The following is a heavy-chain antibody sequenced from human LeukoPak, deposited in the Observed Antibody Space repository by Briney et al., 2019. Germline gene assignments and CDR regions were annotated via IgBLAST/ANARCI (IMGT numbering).Heavy chain of an antibody. CDR2: ISYDGSNK. CDR3: AKDAEDSSGWFDY. J-gene: IGHJ4*02. Sequence: PGGSLRLSCAASGFTFSSYGMHWVRQAPGKGLEWVAVISYDGSNKYYADSVKGRFTISRDNSKNTLYLQMNSLRAEDTAVYYCAKDAEDSSGWFDYWGQGTLVTVSS. V-gene: IGHV3-30*18. CDR1: GFTFSSYG. D-gene: IGHD6-19*01.